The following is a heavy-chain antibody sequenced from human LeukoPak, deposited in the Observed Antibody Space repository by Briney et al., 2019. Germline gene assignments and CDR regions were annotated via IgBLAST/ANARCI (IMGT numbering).Heavy chain of an antibody. D-gene: IGHD1-26*01. Sequence: SQTLSLTCTVSGGSISSGGYYWSWIRQPPGKGLEWIGYIYHSGSTYYNPSLKSRVTISVDRSKNQFSLKLSSVTAADTAVYYCARERYSGSSDAFDIWGQGTMVTVSS. V-gene: IGHV4-30-2*01. CDR2: IYHSGST. CDR1: GGSISSGGYY. CDR3: ARERYSGSSDAFDI. J-gene: IGHJ3*02.